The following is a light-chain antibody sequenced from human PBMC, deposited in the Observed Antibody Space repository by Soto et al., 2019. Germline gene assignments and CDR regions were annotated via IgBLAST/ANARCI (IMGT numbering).Light chain of an antibody. CDR1: QSVSSN. CDR3: HQRYSTPWT. V-gene: IGKV3-15*01. CDR2: GAS. J-gene: IGKJ1*01. Sequence: ELVMTQSPATLSVSPGERATLSCRASQSVSSNLAWYPQKPGQAPRLLIYGASTRATGIPARFSGSGSGTEFTLTISSLQTEDFATYECHQRYSTPWTFGQGTKVDIK.